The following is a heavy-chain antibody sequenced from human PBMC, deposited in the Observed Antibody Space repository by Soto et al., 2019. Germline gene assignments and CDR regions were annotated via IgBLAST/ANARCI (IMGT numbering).Heavy chain of an antibody. CDR1: VFSLSTSQVG. D-gene: IGHD2-15*01. J-gene: IGHJ4*02. V-gene: IGHV2-5*01. CDR3: AHLSTRGYYFDS. Sequence: GSGPPLVNPTQTLSLPCTFSVFSLSTSQVGVGWIRQPPGKALEWLAHVYWNDDKYYSLSLKSRLTIIKDTSKSQVVLTMTNMDPVDTATYYCAHLSTRGYYFDSWGQGALVTVSS. CDR2: VYWNDDK.